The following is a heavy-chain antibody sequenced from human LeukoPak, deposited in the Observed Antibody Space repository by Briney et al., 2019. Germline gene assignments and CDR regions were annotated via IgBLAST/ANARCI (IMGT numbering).Heavy chain of an antibody. D-gene: IGHD6-13*01. CDR1: GYSFTSYW. V-gene: IGHV5-51*01. J-gene: IGHJ2*01. Sequence: GESLQISCQGSGYSFTSYWIGWVRQMPGKGLEWMGTIYPGDSDTRYSPSFQGQVTISADKSISTAYLQWSSLKASDTAMYYCARQWGQQLVWYFDLWGRGTLVTVSS. CDR3: ARQWGQQLVWYFDL. CDR2: IYPGDSDT.